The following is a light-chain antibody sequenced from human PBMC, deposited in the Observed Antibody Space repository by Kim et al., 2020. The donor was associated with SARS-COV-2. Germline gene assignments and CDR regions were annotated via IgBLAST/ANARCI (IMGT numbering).Light chain of an antibody. CDR3: QSYDSSLSGWV. Sequence: QRVPSACTGSSSNIGAGSDVHWYQQLPGAAPKLLIFGNNNRPSGVPDRFSGSRSGTSASLAITGLQAEDEADYHCQSYDSSLSGWVFGGGTQLTVL. CDR1: SSNIGAGSD. J-gene: IGLJ3*02. CDR2: GNN. V-gene: IGLV1-40*01.